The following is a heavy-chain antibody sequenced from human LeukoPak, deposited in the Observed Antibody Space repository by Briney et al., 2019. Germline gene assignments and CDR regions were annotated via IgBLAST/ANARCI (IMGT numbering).Heavy chain of an antibody. V-gene: IGHV1-8*01. D-gene: IGHD2-2*01. CDR2: MNPNSGNT. J-gene: IGHJ6*03. CDR3: ARGALNCSSTSCYPVAYYYYYMDV. Sequence: ASVKASYKASGYTFTSYDINSVRQATGQRLEWLGWMNPNSGNTGYAQKLQGRVTMTRNTSISTASVELSSLRSEDTAVYYCARGALNCSSTSCYPVAYYYYYMDVWGKGTTVTVSS. CDR1: GYTFTSYD.